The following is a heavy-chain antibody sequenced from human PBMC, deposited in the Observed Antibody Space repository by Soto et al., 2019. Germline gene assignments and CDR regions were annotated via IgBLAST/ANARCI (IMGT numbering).Heavy chain of an antibody. CDR2: ISSSSSYI. V-gene: IGHV3-21*01. Sequence: GGSLRLSCAASGFTFSSYSMNWVRQAPGKGLEWVSSISSSSSYIYYADSVKGRFTISRDNAKNSLYLQMNSLRAEDTAVYYCARDGDDCSGGSCYFGYYYYMDVWGKGTTVTVSS. CDR3: ARDGDDCSGGSCYFGYYYYMDV. D-gene: IGHD2-15*01. J-gene: IGHJ6*03. CDR1: GFTFSSYS.